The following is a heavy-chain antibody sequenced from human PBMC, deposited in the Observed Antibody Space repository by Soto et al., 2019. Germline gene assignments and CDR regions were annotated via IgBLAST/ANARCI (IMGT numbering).Heavy chain of an antibody. V-gene: IGHV3-23*01. CDR3: AKQGWVPVHGEGENYCLSYTLDV. Sequence: PGGSLRLSCAASGFTFSSYAMSWVRQAPGKGLEWVSAISGSGGSTFYADSVKGRFTISRDNSKNTLYLQMNSLRAEDTAVYYWAKQGWVPVHGEGENYCLSYTLDVWGKGTTATAPQ. CDR2: ISGSGGST. J-gene: IGHJ6*04. D-gene: IGHD2-2*02. CDR1: GFTFSSYA.